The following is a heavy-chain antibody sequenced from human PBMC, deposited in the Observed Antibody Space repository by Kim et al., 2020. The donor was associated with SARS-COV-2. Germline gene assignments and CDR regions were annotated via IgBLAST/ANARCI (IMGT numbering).Heavy chain of an antibody. J-gene: IGHJ6*02. CDR3: ARGAYCSSTSCYFDYYYGMDV. CDR1: GGTFSSYA. Sequence: SVKVSCKASGGTFSSYAISWVRQAPGQGLEWMGGIIPIFGTANYAQKFQGRVTITADESTSTAYMELSSLRSEDTAVYYCARGAYCSSTSCYFDYYYGMDVWGQGTTVTVSS. V-gene: IGHV1-69*13. D-gene: IGHD2-2*01. CDR2: IIPIFGTA.